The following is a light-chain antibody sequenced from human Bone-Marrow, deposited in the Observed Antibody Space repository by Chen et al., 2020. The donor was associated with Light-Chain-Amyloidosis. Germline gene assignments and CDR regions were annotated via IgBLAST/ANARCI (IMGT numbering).Light chain of an antibody. CDR2: AVS. V-gene: IGLV2-14*01. CDR1: SGDVGTYNY. CDR3: SSFTSGSSYV. Sequence: QSALTQPASVSGSPGQSITISCTGTSGDVGTYNYVSWYQQHPGKAPNVLIYAVSTRPSGVSSRFSGYKSGNAASLTMSGLQAEDEADDYCSSFTSGSSYVFGPGTKVTVL. J-gene: IGLJ1*01.